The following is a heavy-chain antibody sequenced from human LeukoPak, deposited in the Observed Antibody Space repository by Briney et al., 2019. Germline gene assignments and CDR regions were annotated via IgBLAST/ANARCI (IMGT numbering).Heavy chain of an antibody. J-gene: IGHJ4*02. D-gene: IGHD3-22*01. CDR1: GFTFSSYA. V-gene: IGHV3-30-3*01. CDR3: ARANYYDSSGYYSGAHYFDY. Sequence: GRSLRLSCAASGFTFSSYAMHWVRQAPGKGLEWVAVISYDGSNKYYADSVKGRFPISRDNSKNTLYLQMNSMRAEDTAVYYCARANYYDSSGYYSGAHYFDYWGQGTLVTVSS. CDR2: ISYDGSNK.